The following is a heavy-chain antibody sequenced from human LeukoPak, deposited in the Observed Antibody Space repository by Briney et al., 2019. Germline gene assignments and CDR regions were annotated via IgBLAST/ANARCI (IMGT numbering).Heavy chain of an antibody. D-gene: IGHD1-26*01. CDR3: ARHEYSGSYYGLSWFDP. CDR1: GGSISSYY. J-gene: IGHJ5*02. Sequence: SETLSLTCTVSGGSISSYYWSWIRQPPGKGLEWIGYIYYSGSTNYNPSLKSRVTISVDTSKNQFSLKLSSLTAADTAVYYCARHEYSGSYYGLSWFDPWGQGTLVTVSS. CDR2: IYYSGST. V-gene: IGHV4-59*08.